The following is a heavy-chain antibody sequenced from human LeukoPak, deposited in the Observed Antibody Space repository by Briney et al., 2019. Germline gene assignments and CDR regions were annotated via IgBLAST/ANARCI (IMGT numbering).Heavy chain of an antibody. Sequence: ASVKVSCKASGYTFTGYYMHWVRQAPGQGLEWMGWINPNSGGTNYAQKFQGRVTMTRDTSISTAYMELSRLRSDDTAVYYCAGLDTGEAAAIHDDYWGQGTLVTVSS. CDR2: INPNSGGT. D-gene: IGHD2-2*02. J-gene: IGHJ4*02. V-gene: IGHV1-2*02. CDR1: GYTFTGYY. CDR3: AGLDTGEAAAIHDDY.